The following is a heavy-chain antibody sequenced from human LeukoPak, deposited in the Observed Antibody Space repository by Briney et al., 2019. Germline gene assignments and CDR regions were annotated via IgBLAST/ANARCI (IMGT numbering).Heavy chain of an antibody. CDR2: INPNSGGT. J-gene: IGHJ3*02. V-gene: IGHV1-2*02. D-gene: IGHD1-26*01. Sequence: ASVKVSCKASGYTFTSYYMHWVRQAPGQGLEWMGWINPNSGGTNYAQKFQGRVTMIRDTSISTAYMELSRLRSDDTAVYYCAREGGSYGSAFDIWGQGTMVTVSS. CDR1: GYTFTSYY. CDR3: AREGGSYGSAFDI.